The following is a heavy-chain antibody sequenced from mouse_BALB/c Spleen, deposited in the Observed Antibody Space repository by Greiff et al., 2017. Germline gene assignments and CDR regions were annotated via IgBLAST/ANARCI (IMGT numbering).Heavy chain of an antibody. CDR2: IYPYNGGT. CDR1: GYTFTDYN. Sequence: EVQLQQSGPELVKPGASVKISRKASGYTFTDYNMHWVKQSHGKSLEWIGYIYPYNGGTGYNQKFKSKATLTVDNSSSTAYMELRSLTSEDSAVYYCAPEIYYYGSTWFAYWGQGTLVTVSA. V-gene: IGHV1S29*02. J-gene: IGHJ3*01. D-gene: IGHD1-1*01. CDR3: APEIYYYGSTWFAY.